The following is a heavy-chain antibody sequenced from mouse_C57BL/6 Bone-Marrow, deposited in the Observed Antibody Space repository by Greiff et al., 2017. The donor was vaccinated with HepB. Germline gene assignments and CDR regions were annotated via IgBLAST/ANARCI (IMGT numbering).Heavy chain of an antibody. J-gene: IGHJ2*01. CDR1: GYAFSSSW. CDR2: IYPGDGDT. D-gene: IGHD2-12*01. Sequence: QVQLKQSGPELVKPGASVKISCKASGYAFSSSWMNWVKQRPGKGLEWIGRIYPGDGDTNYNGKFKGKATLTADKSSSTAYMQLSSLTSEDSAVYFCARLRLGGGYFDYWGQGTTLTVSS. CDR3: ARLRLGGGYFDY. V-gene: IGHV1-82*01.